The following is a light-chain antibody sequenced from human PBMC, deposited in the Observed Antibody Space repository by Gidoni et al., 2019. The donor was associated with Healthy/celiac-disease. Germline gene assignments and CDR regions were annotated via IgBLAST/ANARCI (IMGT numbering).Light chain of an antibody. Sequence: EIVLTQSPGTLSLSPGERATLSCRASQSVSSSDLAWYQQTPGQAPRLLIYGASSRATGIPDRFSGSGSGTDFTHTISRLEPEDFAVYYCQQYGSSPYTFGQGTKLEIK. V-gene: IGKV3-20*01. CDR2: GAS. CDR1: QSVSSSD. J-gene: IGKJ2*01. CDR3: QQYGSSPYT.